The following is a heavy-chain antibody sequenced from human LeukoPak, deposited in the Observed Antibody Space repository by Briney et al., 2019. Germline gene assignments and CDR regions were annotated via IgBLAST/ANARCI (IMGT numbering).Heavy chain of an antibody. V-gene: IGHV4-39*01. CDR1: GGSTSSNNYY. J-gene: IGHJ4*02. Sequence: PSETLSLTCSVSGGSTSSNNYYWGWIRQPPGKGLEWIGSIYYTGSTYNNPSLKARVTISADASKNQFSLKLNSVTAADTAVYYCARGRDNYNLDYWGQGTLVTVSS. CDR2: IYYTGST. D-gene: IGHD5-24*01. CDR3: ARGRDNYNLDY.